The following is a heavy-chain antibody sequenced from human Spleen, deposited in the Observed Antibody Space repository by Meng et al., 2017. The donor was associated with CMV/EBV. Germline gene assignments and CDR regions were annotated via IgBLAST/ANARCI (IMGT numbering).Heavy chain of an antibody. J-gene: IGHJ6*02. D-gene: IGHD2-2*02. CDR2: ISGSSSPI. V-gene: IGHV3-48*01. Sequence: GGSLRLSCAASGFSFRTYSMNWVRQAPGKGLEWVAYISGSSSPIYYADSVKGRFTISRDNSKNTLYLQMNSLRAEDTAVYYCARVYCSSTSCYTPFLGMDVWGQGTTVTVSS. CDR3: ARVYCSSTSCYTPFLGMDV. CDR1: GFSFRTYS.